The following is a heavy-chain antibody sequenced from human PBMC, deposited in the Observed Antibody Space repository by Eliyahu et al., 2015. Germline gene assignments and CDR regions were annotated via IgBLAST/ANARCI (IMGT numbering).Heavy chain of an antibody. CDR2: INPGDSKT. J-gene: IGHJ3*02. CDR3: ARRQQTGAGGFAFDI. CDR1: GXSFTNYW. Sequence: EVQLVQSGAEVKKAGESXXMSXEGSGXSFTNYWIGWVRQMPGKGLEWMGIINPGDSKTAYRPSFQGQVTISVDKSITTAYLQWSSLKVSDTAMYYCARRQQTGAGGFAFDIWGQGTTVTVSS. V-gene: IGHV5-51*01. D-gene: IGHD1-1*01.